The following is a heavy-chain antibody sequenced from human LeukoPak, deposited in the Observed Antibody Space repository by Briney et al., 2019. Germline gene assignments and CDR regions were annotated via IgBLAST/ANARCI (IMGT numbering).Heavy chain of an antibody. CDR3: ARGSPTYYDFWSGYSGGDAFDI. Sequence: SETLSLTCTVSGGSISSYYWSWIRQPPGKGLEWIGYIYYSGSTNYNPSLKSRVTISVKTSKNQFSLKLSSVTAADTAVYYCARGSPTYYDFWSGYSGGDAFDIWGQGTMVTVSS. D-gene: IGHD3-3*01. CDR1: GGSISSYY. J-gene: IGHJ3*02. CDR2: IYYSGST. V-gene: IGHV4-59*01.